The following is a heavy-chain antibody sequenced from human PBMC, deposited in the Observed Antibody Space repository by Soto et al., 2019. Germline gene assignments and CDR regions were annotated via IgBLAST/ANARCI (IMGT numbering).Heavy chain of an antibody. D-gene: IGHD1-1*01. CDR1: GGPIRSSSYY. J-gene: IGHJ4*02. CDR2: IDESGDS. CDR3: AREGGYVDY. V-gene: IGHV4-39*02. Sequence: LSLTCTVSGGPIRSSSYYWGWIRQSPGTGLEGIGSIDESGDSYYNPSLKSRVTIFVDTSKNQLTLQLISMTGAVSAIYYCAREGGYVDYWGQGTLVTVSS.